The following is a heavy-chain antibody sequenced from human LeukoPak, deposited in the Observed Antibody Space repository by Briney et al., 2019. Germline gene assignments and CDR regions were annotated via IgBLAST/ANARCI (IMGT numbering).Heavy chain of an antibody. CDR1: GFSSSSYN. V-gene: IGHV3-21*04. CDR2: ITSSSTYT. Sequence: GGSLRLSCAASGFSSSSYNMNWVRQTPGKGLEWVSSITSSSTYTFYADSVKGRFTISRDNARNSLYLQMNSLRAEDTALYYCAKDRGRAYYYYMDVWGKGTTVTVSS. CDR3: AKDRGRAYYYYMDV. D-gene: IGHD3-16*01. J-gene: IGHJ6*03.